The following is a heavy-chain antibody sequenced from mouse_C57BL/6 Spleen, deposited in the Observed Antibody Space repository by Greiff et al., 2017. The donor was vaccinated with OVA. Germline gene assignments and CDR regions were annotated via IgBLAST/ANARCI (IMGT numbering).Heavy chain of an antibody. CDR1: GFTFSSYA. CDR2: ISDGGSYT. Sequence: EVMLVESGGGLVKPGGSLKLSCAASGFTFSSYAMSWVRQTPEKRLEWVATISDGGSYTYYTDNVKGRFTISRDNAKNNLYLQMSHLKSEDTSMYYCARLTGTGWGQGTTLTVSS. CDR3: ARLTGTG. J-gene: IGHJ2*01. D-gene: IGHD4-1*01. V-gene: IGHV5-4*03.